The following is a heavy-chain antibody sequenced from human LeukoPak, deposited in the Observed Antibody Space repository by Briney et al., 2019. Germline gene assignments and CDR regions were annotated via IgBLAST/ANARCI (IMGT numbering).Heavy chain of an antibody. Sequence: GASAKVSCKASGYTFTSYYIHWVRQAPGQGLEWMGWINPASGGTNYIQKFQGRVTMTRDTSISTAYMELRRLRSDDTAVYYCARSATPNENEYFEHWGQGTLVTVSS. D-gene: IGHD2-15*01. J-gene: IGHJ1*01. CDR1: GYTFTSYY. CDR3: ARSATPNENEYFEH. CDR2: INPASGGT. V-gene: IGHV1-2*02.